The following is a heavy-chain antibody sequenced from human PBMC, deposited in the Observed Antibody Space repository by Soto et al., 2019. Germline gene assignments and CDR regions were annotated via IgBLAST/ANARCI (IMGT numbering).Heavy chain of an antibody. D-gene: IGHD3-10*01. Sequence: EVQLLESGGGLVQPGGSLRLSCAGTGFTFSSYGMSWVRQAPGKGLEWVSTIRGSAGNANYADSVKGRFTISRDDSTNTVHLQMNCLRPDDTAVYYCAKHLWFGESVFDPWGQGTLVVVSS. V-gene: IGHV3-23*01. J-gene: IGHJ5*02. CDR3: AKHLWFGESVFDP. CDR2: IRGSAGNA. CDR1: GFTFSSYG.